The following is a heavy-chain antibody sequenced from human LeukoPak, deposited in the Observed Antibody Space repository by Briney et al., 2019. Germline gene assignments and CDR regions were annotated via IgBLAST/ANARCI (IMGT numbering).Heavy chain of an antibody. V-gene: IGHV3-48*04. Sequence: GGSLRLSCAASGFTFSSYSMNWVRQAPGKGLEWVSYISSSASTIYYADSVRGRFTISRDNAKNSLYLQMNSLRAEDTAVYYCARGRFFYESSGYYFFDYWGQGTLVSVSS. CDR3: ARGRFFYESSGYYFFDY. CDR1: GFTFSSYS. D-gene: IGHD3-22*01. CDR2: ISSSASTI. J-gene: IGHJ4*02.